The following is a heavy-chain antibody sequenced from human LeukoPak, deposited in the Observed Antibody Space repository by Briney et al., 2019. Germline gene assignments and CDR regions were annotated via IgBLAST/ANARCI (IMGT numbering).Heavy chain of an antibody. CDR1: GFSFSSYD. Sequence: PGGSLRLSCAASGFSFSSYDMQWVRQVTGKGLEWVSAIGRAGDTHYAGSVKGRFTISRENAKNSVYLQMNDLRVGDTAVYYCARDPSGRGMDVWGLGTTVTVSS. CDR2: IGRAGDT. J-gene: IGHJ6*02. CDR3: ARDPSGRGMDV. V-gene: IGHV3-13*01.